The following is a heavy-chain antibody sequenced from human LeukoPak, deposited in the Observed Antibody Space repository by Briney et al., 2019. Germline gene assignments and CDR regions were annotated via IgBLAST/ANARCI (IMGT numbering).Heavy chain of an antibody. CDR2: IYPGDSET. CDR1: GSSFTSYW. V-gene: IGHV5-51*01. J-gene: IGHJ4*02. D-gene: IGHD2-15*01. CDR3: ARLRLERIRHLDY. Sequence: GESLQISCKGSGSSFTSYWIGWVRQLPGKGLEWMGIIYPGDSETRYSPSFQGQVTISADKSIRTAYLQWSSLKASDTAMYYCARLRLERIRHLDYWGQGTLVTVSS.